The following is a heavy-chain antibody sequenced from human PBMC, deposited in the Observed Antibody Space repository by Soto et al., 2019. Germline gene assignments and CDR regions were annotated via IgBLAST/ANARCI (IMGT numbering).Heavy chain of an antibody. D-gene: IGHD4-17*01. V-gene: IGHV3-33*01. CDR1: GFTFSSYG. J-gene: IGHJ4*02. Sequence: QVQLVESGGGVVQPGRSLRLSCAASGFTFSSYGMHWVRQAPGKGLEWVAVIWYDGSNKYYADSVKGRFTISRDNSKNTLYLQFNSLRAEDTAVYYCARYYGDYWYYFDYWCQGTLVAVSS. CDR2: IWYDGSNK. CDR3: ARYYGDYWYYFDY.